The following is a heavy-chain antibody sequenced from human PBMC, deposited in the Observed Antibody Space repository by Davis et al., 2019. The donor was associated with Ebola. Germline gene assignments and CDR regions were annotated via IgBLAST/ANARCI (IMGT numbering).Heavy chain of an antibody. CDR1: GIITSSYV. V-gene: IGHV3-23*01. J-gene: IGHJ3*02. D-gene: IGHD1-26*01. Sequence: GESLKISCAASGIITSSYVKSWVRQAPGKGLEWVSILGTSADTYYADTVKGRFTISRDNSKNTLYLQMNGLRVEDTALYYCAKDTSNIWLDIWGQGTSVTVSS. CDR3: AKDTSNIWLDI. CDR2: ILGTSADT.